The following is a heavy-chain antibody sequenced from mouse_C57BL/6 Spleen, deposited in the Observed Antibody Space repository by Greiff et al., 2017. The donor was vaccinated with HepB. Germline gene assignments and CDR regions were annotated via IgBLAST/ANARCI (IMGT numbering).Heavy chain of an antibody. D-gene: IGHD1-1*01. V-gene: IGHV1-50*01. CDR1: GYTFTSYW. Sequence: QVQLQQPGAELVKPGASVKLSCKASGYTFTSYWMQWVKQRPGQGLEWIGEIDPSDSDTNYNQKFKGKATLTVDKSSSTAYMQLSSLTSEDSAVYYCSIRYCDSSYWYFDVWGTGTTVTVSS. J-gene: IGHJ1*03. CDR3: SIRYCDSSYWYFDV. CDR2: IDPSDSDT.